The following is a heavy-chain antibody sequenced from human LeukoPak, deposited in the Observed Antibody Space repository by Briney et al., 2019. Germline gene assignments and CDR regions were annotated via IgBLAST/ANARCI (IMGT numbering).Heavy chain of an antibody. CDR1: GFSVSNNY. Sequence: GGSLRLSCAASGFSVSNNYMSWVRQAPGKGLEWVSVIYSGGSTFYADSVKGRFTISRDNSKNTLYLQTNSLRAEDTAVYYCASDSYSPEYFQHWGQGTLVTVSS. D-gene: IGHD2-15*01. CDR2: IYSGGST. CDR3: ASDSYSPEYFQH. V-gene: IGHV3-66*01. J-gene: IGHJ1*01.